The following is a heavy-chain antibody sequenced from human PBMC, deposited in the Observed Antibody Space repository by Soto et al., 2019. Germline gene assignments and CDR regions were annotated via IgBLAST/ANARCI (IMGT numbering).Heavy chain of an antibody. V-gene: IGHV4-34*01. J-gene: IGHJ4*02. CDR1: GGSFSGYY. CDR3: AIVLLWFGEEGDY. D-gene: IGHD3-10*01. CDR2: INHSGST. Sequence: SETLSLTCAVYGGSFSGYYWSWIRQPPGKGLEWIGEINHSGSTNYNPSLKNRVTISVDTSKNQFSLKLSSVTAADTAVYYCAIVLLWFGEEGDYWGQGTLVTVSS.